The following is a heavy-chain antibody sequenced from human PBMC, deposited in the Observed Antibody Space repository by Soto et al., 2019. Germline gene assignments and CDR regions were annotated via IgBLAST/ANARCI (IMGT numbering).Heavy chain of an antibody. Sequence: ASVKVSCKVSGYTLTELSMHWVRQAPGKGLEWMGGFDPEDGETIYAQKFQGRVTMTEDTSTDTAYMELSSLRSEDTAVYYCATDIIHHEPGYYYYYGMDVWGQGTTVTVSS. CDR3: ATDIIHHEPGYYYYYGMDV. J-gene: IGHJ6*02. CDR2: FDPEDGET. CDR1: GYTLTELS. V-gene: IGHV1-24*01. D-gene: IGHD1-20*01.